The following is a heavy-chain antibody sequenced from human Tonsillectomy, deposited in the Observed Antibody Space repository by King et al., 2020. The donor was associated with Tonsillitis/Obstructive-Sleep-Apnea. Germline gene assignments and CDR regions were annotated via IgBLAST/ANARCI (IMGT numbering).Heavy chain of an antibody. D-gene: IGHD3-3*01. CDR1: GFIFSNSW. CDR3: ARDPSFGSLDY. J-gene: IGHJ4*02. CDR2: IKHDGSEK. Sequence: VQLVESGGGLVQPGGSLRLSCTASGFIFSNSWMSWVRQAPGMGLEWVAEIKHDGSEKYYVDSAKGRFTIPRDNAKKSVFLQMNSLRAEDTAVYYCARDPSFGSLDYWGQGILVTVSS. V-gene: IGHV3-7*03.